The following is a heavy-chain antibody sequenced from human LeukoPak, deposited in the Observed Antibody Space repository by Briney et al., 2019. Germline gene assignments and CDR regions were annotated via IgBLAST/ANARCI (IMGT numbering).Heavy chain of an antibody. CDR2: IIPIFGTA. CDR3: ARALVSGYDYDY. D-gene: IGHD5-12*01. J-gene: IGHJ4*02. Sequence: SVKVSCKASGYTFTSYGISWVRQAPGQGLEWMGGIIPIFGTANYAQKFQGRVTITTDESTSTAYMELSSLRSEDTAVYYCARALVSGYDYDYWGQGTLVTVSS. V-gene: IGHV1-69*05. CDR1: GYTFTSYG.